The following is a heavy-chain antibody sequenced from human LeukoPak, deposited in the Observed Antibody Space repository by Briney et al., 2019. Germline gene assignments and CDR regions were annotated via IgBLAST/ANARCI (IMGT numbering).Heavy chain of an antibody. CDR2: IYYSGST. CDR1: GGSISSSSYY. Sequence: SSETLSLTCTVSGGSISSSSYYWGWIRQPPGKGLEWIGSIYYSGSTYYNPSLKSRVTISVDTSKNQFSLKLSSVTAADTAIYYCARDGVYSGYDYYFDYWGQGTLVTVSS. V-gene: IGHV4-39*07. CDR3: ARDGVYSGYDYYFDY. J-gene: IGHJ4*02. D-gene: IGHD5-12*01.